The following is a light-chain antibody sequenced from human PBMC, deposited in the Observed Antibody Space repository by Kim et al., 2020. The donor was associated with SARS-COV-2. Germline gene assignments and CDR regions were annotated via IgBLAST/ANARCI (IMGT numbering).Light chain of an antibody. CDR2: YDS. CDR1: NIGSKG. V-gene: IGLV3-21*04. Sequence: SYELTQPPSVSVAPGKTARITCGGNNIGSKGVQWCQQKPGQAPVLVIYYDSDRPTGIPERYSGSESGNTATLTINRVVAGDEADYFCQVWDVGHPV. CDR3: QVWDVGHPV. J-gene: IGLJ7*01.